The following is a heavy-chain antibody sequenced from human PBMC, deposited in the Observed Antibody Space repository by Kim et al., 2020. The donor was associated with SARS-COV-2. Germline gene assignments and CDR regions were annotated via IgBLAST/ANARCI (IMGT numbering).Heavy chain of an antibody. CDR2: ISAYNGNT. D-gene: IGHD2-2*01. CDR3: ARGDIVVVPAAQKAYYYYGMDV. J-gene: IGHJ6*02. Sequence: ASVKVSCKASGYTFTSYGISWVRQAPGQGLEWMGWISAYNGNTNYAQKLQGRVTMTTDTSTSTAYMELRSLRSDDTAVYYCARGDIVVVPAAQKAYYYYGMDVWGQGTTVTVSS. V-gene: IGHV1-18*04. CDR1: GYTFTSYG.